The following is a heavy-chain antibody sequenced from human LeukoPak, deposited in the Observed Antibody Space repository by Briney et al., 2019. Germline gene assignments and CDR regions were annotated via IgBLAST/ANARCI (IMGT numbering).Heavy chain of an antibody. CDR1: GGSFSGYY. CDR2: INHSGST. CDR3: ARGRGRSSSLKAFDI. Sequence: SQTLSLTCAVYGGSFSGYYWSWIRQPPGKGLEWIGEINHSGSTNYNPSLKSRVTISVDTSKNQFSLKLSSVTAADTAVDYCARGRGRSSSLKAFDIWGQGTMVTVPS. D-gene: IGHD6-13*01. J-gene: IGHJ3*02. V-gene: IGHV4-34*01.